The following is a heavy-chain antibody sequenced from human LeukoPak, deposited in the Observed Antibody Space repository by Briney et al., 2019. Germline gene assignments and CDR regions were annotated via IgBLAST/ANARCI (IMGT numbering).Heavy chain of an antibody. CDR3: AKDLPVGYSSSWYDH. V-gene: IGHV3-23*01. J-gene: IGHJ5*02. Sequence: PGGSLRLSCAASGFTFSSYAMSWVRQAPVKGLEWVSAISGSGGSTYYADSVKGRFTISRDNSKNTLYLQMNSLRAEDTAVYYCAKDLPVGYSSSWYDHWGQGTLVTVSS. CDR1: GFTFSSYA. CDR2: ISGSGGST. D-gene: IGHD6-13*01.